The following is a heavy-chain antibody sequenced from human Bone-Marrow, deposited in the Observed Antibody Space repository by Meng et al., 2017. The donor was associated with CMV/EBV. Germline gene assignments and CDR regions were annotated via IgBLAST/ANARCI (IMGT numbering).Heavy chain of an antibody. CDR2: MNPNSGNT. CDR1: GYTFTSYD. Sequence: ASVKVSCKASGYTFTSYDINWVRQATGQGLEWMGWMNPNSGNTGYAQKFQGRVTITRNTSISTAYMELGSLRSEDTAVYYCARGGGVNVDTAMVFTNWFDPWGQGTRVTGSS. J-gene: IGHJ5*01. D-gene: IGHD5-18*01. CDR3: ARGGGVNVDTAMVFTNWFDP. V-gene: IGHV1-8*03.